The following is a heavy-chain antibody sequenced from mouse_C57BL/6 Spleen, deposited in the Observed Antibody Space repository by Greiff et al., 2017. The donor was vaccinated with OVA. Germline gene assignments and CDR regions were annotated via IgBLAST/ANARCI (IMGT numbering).Heavy chain of an antibody. CDR3: AKTPGGYYGSSQGYFDV. CDR2: IWRGGST. CDR1: GFSLTSYG. V-gene: IGHV2-5*01. J-gene: IGHJ1*03. Sequence: QVQLQQSGPGLVQPSQSLSITCTVSGFSLTSYGVHWVRQSPGKGLEWLGVIWRGGSTDYNAAFMSRLSITKDNSKSQVFFKMNSLQADDTAIYYCAKTPGGYYGSSQGYFDVWGTGTTVTVSS. D-gene: IGHD1-1*01.